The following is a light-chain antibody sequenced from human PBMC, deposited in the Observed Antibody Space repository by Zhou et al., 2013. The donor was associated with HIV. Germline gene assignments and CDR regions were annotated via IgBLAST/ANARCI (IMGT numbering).Light chain of an antibody. V-gene: IGLV3-1*01. CDR1: ILGDNY. Sequence: SSELTQPPSVSVSPGQTATITCSGDILGDNYAFWYQQRPGQSPVLIIHQTMKRPSGIPERFSGSKSGNTASLTVSGLQAEDEADYYCSSYAGSNVVIFGGGTKLTVL. CDR3: SSYAGSNVVI. J-gene: IGLJ2*01. CDR2: QTM.